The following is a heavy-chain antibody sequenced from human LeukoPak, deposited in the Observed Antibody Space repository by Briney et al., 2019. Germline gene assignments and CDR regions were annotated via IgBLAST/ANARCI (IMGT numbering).Heavy chain of an antibody. CDR3: AKDIQLST. D-gene: IGHD5-24*01. Sequence: GGSLRLSCAASGFTFSVAAMTWVRQAPGKGLEWVSLIGASGESTYYADSVKGRFTISRDNSKNTLSLQMNSLRVEDTAMYFCAKDIQLSTWGLGTMVTVSP. CDR1: GFTFSVAA. CDR2: IGASGEST. V-gene: IGHV3-23*01. J-gene: IGHJ3*01.